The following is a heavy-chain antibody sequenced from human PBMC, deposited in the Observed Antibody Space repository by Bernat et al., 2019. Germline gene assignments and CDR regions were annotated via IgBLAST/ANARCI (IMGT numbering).Heavy chain of an antibody. D-gene: IGHD3-22*01. CDR1: GDTVSSNSAA. J-gene: IGHJ4*02. CDR2: TYYRSKWYN. V-gene: IGHV6-1*01. CDR3: ARGDSGNYLGSLEY. Sequence: QVQLQQSGPGLVKPSQTLSLTCAISGDTVSSNSAAWNWIRQSPSRGLEWLGRTYYRSKWYNDYAVSVRSRINIKPDTSKNQFSLQLNSVTPEDTAVYYCARGDSGNYLGSLEYWGQGVLVTVAS.